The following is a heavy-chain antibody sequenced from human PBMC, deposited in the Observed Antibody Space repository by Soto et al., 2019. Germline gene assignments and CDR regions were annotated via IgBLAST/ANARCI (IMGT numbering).Heavy chain of an antibody. CDR3: AAGSPPDY. CDR2: INGDGSEE. CDR1: GFTFSTSW. J-gene: IGHJ4*02. V-gene: IGHV3-7*01. Sequence: EVQLVESGGVLVQPGGSLRVSCAASGFTFSTSWMNWVRQAPGKGLEWVANINGDGSEEYYVDSVRGRFTISRDNVKNPLFLQMNSLRAEDTAVYYCAAGSPPDYWGQGTLVTVPS.